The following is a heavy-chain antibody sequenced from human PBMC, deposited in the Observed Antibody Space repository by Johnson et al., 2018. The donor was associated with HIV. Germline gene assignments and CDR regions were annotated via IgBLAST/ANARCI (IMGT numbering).Heavy chain of an antibody. CDR2: IWYDGSNK. CDR1: GFTFSSYG. CDR3: AKQQLVPDDAFDI. D-gene: IGHD6-6*01. Sequence: QVQLVESGGGVVQPGRSLRLSCAASGFTFSSYGMHWVRQAPGKGLEWVAVIWYDGSNKYYADSVKGRFTISSDNSKNTLYLQMNSLRAEDTAVYYCAKQQLVPDDAFDIWGQGTMVNVSS. J-gene: IGHJ3*02. V-gene: IGHV3-33*06.